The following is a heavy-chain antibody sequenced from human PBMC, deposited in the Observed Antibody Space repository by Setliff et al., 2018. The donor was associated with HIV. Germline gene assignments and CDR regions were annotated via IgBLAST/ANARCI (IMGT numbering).Heavy chain of an antibody. V-gene: IGHV1-46*01. CDR3: VRGGGSSAYPPFEY. CDR1: GYTFTGYY. CDR2: INPSAVT. J-gene: IGHJ4*02. D-gene: IGHD3-16*01. Sequence: ASVKVSCKASGYTFTGYYIHWVRQAPGQGLEWMGIINPSAVTSYGQKFQGRLTVTRDTSTSTVYMDLSSLRSEDTAVYYCVRGGGSSAYPPFEYWGQGTLVTVSS.